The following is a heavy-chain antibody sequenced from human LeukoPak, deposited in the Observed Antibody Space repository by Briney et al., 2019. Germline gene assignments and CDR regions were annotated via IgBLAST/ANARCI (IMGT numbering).Heavy chain of an antibody. D-gene: IGHD6-13*01. CDR1: GFSLSNYA. Sequence: PGGSLRLSCAVSGFSLSNYAMSWLRQAPGKGLEWVAATSSSDDGKYHAGSVRGRFTISRDNSKNTLYLQMNSLRAEDTAVYYCAKDLGYSSSWYYFDYWGQGTLVTVSS. J-gene: IGHJ4*02. CDR3: AKDLGYSSSWYYFDY. CDR2: TSSSDDGK. V-gene: IGHV3-23*01.